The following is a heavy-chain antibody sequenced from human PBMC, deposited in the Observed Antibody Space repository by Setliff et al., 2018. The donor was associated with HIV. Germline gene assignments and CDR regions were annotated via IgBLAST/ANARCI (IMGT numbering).Heavy chain of an antibody. CDR2: ISTNGNT. CDR3: ARSYGYNVDY. CDR1: GGSISSYFSSYF. J-gene: IGHJ4*02. V-gene: IGHV4-4*07. D-gene: IGHD3-16*01. Sequence: SETLSLTCSVSGGSISSYFSSYFWTWIRQPAGKGLEWIGRISTNGNTNYNPSLRSRVTMSIDTSKNQFFLILSSVTAADTAMYYCARSYGYNVDYWGQGKLVTV.